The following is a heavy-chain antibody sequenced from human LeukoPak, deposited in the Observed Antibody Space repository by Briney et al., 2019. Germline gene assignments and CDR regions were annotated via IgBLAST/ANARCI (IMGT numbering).Heavy chain of an antibody. J-gene: IGHJ4*02. Sequence: GGSLRLSCAASGFTFSVNGMHWVRQAPGKGLEWVAFIRNDGSDKYYADSVKGRFSISRDNSKNTLYLQMNSLKPEDTAVYYCARDWSLWGQGTLVTVSS. CDR2: IRNDGSDK. CDR1: GFTFSVNG. V-gene: IGHV3-30*02. CDR3: ARDWSL.